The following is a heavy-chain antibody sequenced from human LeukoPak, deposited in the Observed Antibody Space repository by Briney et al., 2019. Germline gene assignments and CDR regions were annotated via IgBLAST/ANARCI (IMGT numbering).Heavy chain of an antibody. J-gene: IGHJ4*02. CDR3: RAATRYLDYYYDY. CDR1: RFTFSIFG. CDR2: ISSDGTNK. V-gene: IGHV3-30*03. Sequence: TGGSLRLSCAASRFTFSIFGMHWVRQAPGKGLEWIAVISSDGTNKYYADSVRGRFTISRDNSKDTPYLQMSSLRIEDTAIYYCRAATRYLDYYYDYWGQGTLVTVSS. D-gene: IGHD3-22*01.